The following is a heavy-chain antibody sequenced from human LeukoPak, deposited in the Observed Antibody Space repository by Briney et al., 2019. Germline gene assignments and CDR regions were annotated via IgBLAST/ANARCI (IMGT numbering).Heavy chain of an antibody. CDR3: ARGIKPGLGEAPAY. D-gene: IGHD3-10*01. Sequence: DSVKGRFTISRDNAKNSLYLQMNSLRAEDTAVYYCARGIKPGLGEAPAYWGQGTLVTVSS. V-gene: IGHV3-11*01. J-gene: IGHJ4*02.